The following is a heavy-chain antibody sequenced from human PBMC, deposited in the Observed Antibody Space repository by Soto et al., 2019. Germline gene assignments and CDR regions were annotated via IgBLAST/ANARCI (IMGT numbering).Heavy chain of an antibody. V-gene: IGHV1-18*01. CDR1: GYTFTNYG. Sequence: QVQLVQSGAEVKKPGASVKVSCKASGYTFTNYGISWVRQAPGQGLEWVGWIGAYNGNTDYAQKFQGRVTMTADTSTSTAYMELRSLRSDDTALYSCLRLGESYGYRGSYDFDYWGQGTLVTVSS. D-gene: IGHD3-16*01. J-gene: IGHJ4*02. CDR2: IGAYNGNT. CDR3: LRLGESYGYRGSYDFDY.